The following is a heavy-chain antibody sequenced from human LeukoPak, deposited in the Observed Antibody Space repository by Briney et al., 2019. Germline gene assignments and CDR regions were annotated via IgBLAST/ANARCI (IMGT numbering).Heavy chain of an antibody. CDR2: IYTSGST. Sequence: SETLSLTCTVSGGSISSYYWSWIRQPAGKGLEWIGRIYTSGSTNYNPSLKSRVTMSVDTSKYQFSLKLSSVTAADTAVYYCARSRSSGSYYTFDYWGQGTLVTVSS. CDR1: GGSISSYY. D-gene: IGHD3-22*01. J-gene: IGHJ4*02. CDR3: ARSRSSGSYYTFDY. V-gene: IGHV4-4*07.